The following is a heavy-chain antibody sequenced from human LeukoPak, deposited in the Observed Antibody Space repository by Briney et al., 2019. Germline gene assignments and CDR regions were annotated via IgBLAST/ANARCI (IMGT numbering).Heavy chain of an antibody. CDR2: IYTSGST. J-gene: IGHJ6*04. Sequence: PSETLSLTCTVSGGSISSGSYYWSWIRQPAGKGLEWIGRIYTSGSTNYNPSLRSRATISVDTSKKQFSLNLSSVTAADTALYYCARVATMVRGSNGMDVWGKGTTVTVSS. D-gene: IGHD3-10*01. V-gene: IGHV4-61*02. CDR1: GGSISSGSYY. CDR3: ARVATMVRGSNGMDV.